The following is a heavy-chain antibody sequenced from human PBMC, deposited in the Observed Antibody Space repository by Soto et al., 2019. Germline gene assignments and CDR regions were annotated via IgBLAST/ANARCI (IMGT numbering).Heavy chain of an antibody. CDR3: AKDGAGDWNDPVYGMDV. Sequence: EVQLLESGRGLAHPGGSLRLSCAASGFTFSSYAMSWVRKAPGKGLEWVSAISGSGGSTYYADSVKGRFTISRDNSKNTLYLQMNSRRAEDTAVYYCAKDGAGDWNDPVYGMDVWGQGTTVTVSS. CDR1: GFTFSSYA. D-gene: IGHD1-1*01. CDR2: ISGSGGST. V-gene: IGHV3-23*01. J-gene: IGHJ6*02.